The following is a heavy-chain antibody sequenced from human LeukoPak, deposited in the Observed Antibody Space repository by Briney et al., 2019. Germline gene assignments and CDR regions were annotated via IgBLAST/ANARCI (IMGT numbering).Heavy chain of an antibody. CDR1: GFTVSSNY. Sequence: GGSLRLSCAASGFTVSSNYMSWVRQAPGKGLEWVSVIYSSSNTYYADSVKGRFTISRDNSKNTLYLQMNSLRDEDTAVYYCARVRVSVAGNDYWGQGTLVTVSS. V-gene: IGHV3-66*01. J-gene: IGHJ4*02. CDR3: ARVRVSVAGNDY. D-gene: IGHD6-19*01. CDR2: IYSSSNT.